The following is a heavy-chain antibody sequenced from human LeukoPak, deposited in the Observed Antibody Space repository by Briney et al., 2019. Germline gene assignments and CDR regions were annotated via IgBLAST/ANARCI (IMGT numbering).Heavy chain of an antibody. CDR3: AGDSGTHVN. Sequence: GGSLRLSCAASGFTFSSYWMSWVRQAPGKGLEWVANMNQDGSEKYYVDSVKGRFTISRDNAKNSLYLQMNSLRAEDTAVYYCAGDSGTHVNWGQGTLVTVSS. D-gene: IGHD2/OR15-2a*01. CDR2: MNQDGSEK. J-gene: IGHJ4*02. V-gene: IGHV3-7*05. CDR1: GFTFSSYW.